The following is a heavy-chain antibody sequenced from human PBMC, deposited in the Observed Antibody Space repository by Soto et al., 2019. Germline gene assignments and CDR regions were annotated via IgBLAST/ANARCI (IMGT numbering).Heavy chain of an antibody. CDR3: ARDSSWTGYSAQFDY. D-gene: IGHD3-9*01. CDR2: IDADGRST. V-gene: IGHV3-74*01. CDR1: GFTFSTFW. Sequence: EVQLVEAGGGLVQPGGSPRLSCAASGFTFSTFWMHWVRQAPGKGLVWVSRIDADGRSTSYADSVKGRFTISRDTAKNTLYLQMNSLRAEDTAVYYSARDSSWTGYSAQFDYWGPGILVTVS. J-gene: IGHJ4*02.